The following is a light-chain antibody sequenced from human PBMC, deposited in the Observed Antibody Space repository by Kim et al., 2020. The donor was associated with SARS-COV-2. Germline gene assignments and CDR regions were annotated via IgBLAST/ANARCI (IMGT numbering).Light chain of an antibody. CDR3: QKYSSLPLT. CDR1: QISGRS. V-gene: IGKV3-20*01. J-gene: IGKJ1*01. CDR2: DAS. Sequence: LSPGERATLYCTASQISGRSLAWFQQNTGQAPRRLIYDASSRATGIPDRFSGSGSGTDFILTISRLEPEDFAVYYCQKYSSLPLTFGQGTKVDIK.